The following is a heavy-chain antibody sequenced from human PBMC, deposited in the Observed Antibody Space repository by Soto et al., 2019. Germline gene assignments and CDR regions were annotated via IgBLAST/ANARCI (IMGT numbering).Heavy chain of an antibody. CDR1: GYTFTSYG. V-gene: IGHV1-18*01. CDR2: ISAYNGNT. J-gene: IGHJ4*02. D-gene: IGHD4-17*01. Sequence: QVQLVQSGAEVKKPGASVKVSCKASGYTFTSYGISWVRQAPGQGLEWMGWISAYNGNTNYAQKLQGRVTMTKDTSKRTDYMKLRRLRSDDTAVYYCARTLYGDYVRDFDYWGQGTLVTVSS. CDR3: ARTLYGDYVRDFDY.